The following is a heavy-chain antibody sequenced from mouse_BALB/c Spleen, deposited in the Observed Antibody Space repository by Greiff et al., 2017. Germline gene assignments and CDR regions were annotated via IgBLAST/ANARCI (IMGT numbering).Heavy chain of an antibody. CDR1: GYTFTSYV. J-gene: IGHJ4*01. Sequence: VQLKQSGPELVKPGASVKMSCKASGYTFTSYVMHWVKQKPGQGLEWIGYINPYNDGTKYNEKFKGKATLTSDKSSSTAYMELSSLTSEDSAVYYCASDGYYTIFYAMDYWGQGTSVTVSS. D-gene: IGHD2-3*01. CDR2: INPYNDGT. V-gene: IGHV1-14*01. CDR3: ASDGYYTIFYAMDY.